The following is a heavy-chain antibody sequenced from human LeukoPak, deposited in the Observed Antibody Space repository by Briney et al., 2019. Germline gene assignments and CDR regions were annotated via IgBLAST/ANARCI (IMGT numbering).Heavy chain of an antibody. CDR2: IIPIFGTA. Sequence: ASVKVSCKASGGTFSSYAISWVRQAPGQGLEWMGGIIPIFGTANYAQKFQGRVTITADESTSRAYMELSSLRSEDTAVYFCARVGSYGDSSAEYFQHWGQGTLVTVSS. CDR1: GGTFSSYA. J-gene: IGHJ1*01. V-gene: IGHV1-69*13. CDR3: ARVGSYGDSSAEYFQH. D-gene: IGHD4-17*01.